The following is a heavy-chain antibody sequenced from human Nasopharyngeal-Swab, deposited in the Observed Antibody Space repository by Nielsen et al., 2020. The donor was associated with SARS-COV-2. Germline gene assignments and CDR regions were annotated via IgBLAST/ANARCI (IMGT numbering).Heavy chain of an antibody. CDR1: GGSFSTYY. D-gene: IGHD7-27*01. CDR3: ARDPLGAYYFDY. CDR2: IHYSGNT. V-gene: IGHV4-59*01. Sequence: GSLRLSCTVSGGSFSTYYWSWIRQPPGKGLEWIGSIHYSGNTKYNPSLDSRVTISLETSKNQFSLSLTSVTAADTALYYCARDPLGAYYFDYWGQGTLATVSS. J-gene: IGHJ4*02.